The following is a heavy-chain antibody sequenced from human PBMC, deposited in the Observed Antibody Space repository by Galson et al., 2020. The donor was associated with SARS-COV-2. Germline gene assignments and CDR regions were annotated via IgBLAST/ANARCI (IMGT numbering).Heavy chain of an antibody. CDR2: LIPIFGTA. CDR3: ARKTIFGVVGPYYYYGMDV. V-gene: IGHV1-69*13. CDR1: GGTFSSYA. J-gene: IGHJ6*02. Sequence: SVKVSCKASGGTFSSYAISWVRQAPGQGLEWMGGLIPIFGTANYAQKFQGRVTITADESTSTAYMELSSLRSEDTAVYYCARKTIFGVVGPYYYYGMDVWGQGTTVTVSS. D-gene: IGHD3-3*01.